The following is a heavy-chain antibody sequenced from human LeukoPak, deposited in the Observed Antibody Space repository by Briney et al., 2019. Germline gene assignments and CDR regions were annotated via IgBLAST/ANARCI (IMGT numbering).Heavy chain of an antibody. Sequence: GAPLKISCKGSGSRFTSYWISWGRQMPGKGLEWMGIIYAGDYDTRYSPSVQGQVTISADKSITTAYLQWSSLKAPDTAMYYCARHYSAVTYIDYWGQGTLVTVSS. D-gene: IGHD4-11*01. CDR2: IYAGDYDT. CDR3: ARHYSAVTYIDY. CDR1: GSRFTSYW. J-gene: IGHJ4*02. V-gene: IGHV5-51*01.